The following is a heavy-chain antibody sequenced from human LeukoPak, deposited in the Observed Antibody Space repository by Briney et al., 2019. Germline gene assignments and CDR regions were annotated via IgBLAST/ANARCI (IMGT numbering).Heavy chain of an antibody. V-gene: IGHV4-34*01. CDR1: GGSFSGYY. CDR3: ARRNYDFWSGYYQGHKNNWFDP. D-gene: IGHD3-3*01. CDR2: INHSGST. J-gene: IGHJ5*02. Sequence: PSETLSLTCAVYGGSFSGYYWSWIRQPPGKGLEWIGEINHSGSTNYNPSLKSRVTMSVDTSKNQFSLKLSSVTAADTAVYYCARRNYDFWSGYYQGHKNNWFDPWGQGTLVTVSS.